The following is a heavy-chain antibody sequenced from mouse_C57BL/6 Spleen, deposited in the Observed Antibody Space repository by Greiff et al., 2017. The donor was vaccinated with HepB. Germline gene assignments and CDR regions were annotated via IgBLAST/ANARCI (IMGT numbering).Heavy chain of an antibody. CDR3: AREGDYYGSSSYAMDY. V-gene: IGHV1-72*01. Sequence: QVQLKQPGAELVKPGASVKLSCKASGYTFTSYWMHWVKQRPGRGLEWIGRIDPNSGGTKYNEKFKSKATLTVDKPSSTAYMQLSSLTSEDSAVYYCAREGDYYGSSSYAMDYWGQGTSVTVSS. D-gene: IGHD1-1*01. J-gene: IGHJ4*01. CDR2: IDPNSGGT. CDR1: GYTFTSYW.